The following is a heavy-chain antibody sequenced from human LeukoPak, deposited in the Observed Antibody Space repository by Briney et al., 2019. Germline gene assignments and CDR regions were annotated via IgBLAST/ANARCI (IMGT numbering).Heavy chain of an antibody. Sequence: SETLSLTCAVSGVSISTYYWSWIRQPAGKGLEGIGRIYTSGSTNYNPSLKSRVTMSVDTSKNQFSLNLRSVTAADTAVYYCARLPGGDSSSVVAFDIWGQGTMVTVSS. CDR2: IYTSGST. D-gene: IGHD2-21*02. CDR1: GVSISTYY. J-gene: IGHJ3*02. CDR3: ARLPGGDSSSVVAFDI. V-gene: IGHV4-4*07.